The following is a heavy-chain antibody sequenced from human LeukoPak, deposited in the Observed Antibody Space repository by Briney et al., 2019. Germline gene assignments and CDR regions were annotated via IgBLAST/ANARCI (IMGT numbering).Heavy chain of an antibody. CDR3: AKPFLGMTAINYYFDS. CDR1: EFTFSSYA. Sequence: GGSLRLSCVASEFTFSSYAMSWVRQAPGKGLEWVSAVSYSGDTTYYADSVKGRFTVSRDNSKNTVYLQMKSLRAEDTAVYYCAKPFLGMTAINYYFDSWGQETLVTVSS. CDR2: VSYSGDTT. J-gene: IGHJ4*02. V-gene: IGHV3-23*01. D-gene: IGHD5-24*01.